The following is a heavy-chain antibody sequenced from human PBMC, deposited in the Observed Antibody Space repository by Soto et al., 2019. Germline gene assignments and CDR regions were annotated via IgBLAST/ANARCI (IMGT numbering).Heavy chain of an antibody. V-gene: IGHV3-13*05. D-gene: IGHD3-10*01. J-gene: IGHJ6*02. CDR2: IGDIDDP. CDR1: GFTIRNYD. Sequence: ESGGGLAQPGGSLRLSCAASGFTIRNYDMHWVRQTTGKGLEWVSGIGDIDDPYYADSVKGRFTISREIAKISLYLQMDGLRAGDSAVYYCARGPPRGRERTYYYRMEVWGQETTVTVSS. CDR3: ARGPPRGRERTYYYRMEV.